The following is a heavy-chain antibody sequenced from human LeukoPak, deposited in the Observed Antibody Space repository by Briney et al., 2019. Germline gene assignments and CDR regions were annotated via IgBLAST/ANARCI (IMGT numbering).Heavy chain of an antibody. V-gene: IGHV3-21*01. CDR2: ISSSSSYI. J-gene: IGHJ3*02. CDR3: ARSGAGGAFDI. D-gene: IGHD1-26*01. CDR1: GFTFSSYS. Sequence: PGGSLRLSCAASGFTFSSYSMNWVRQAPGKGLEWVSSISSSSSYIYYADSVKGRFTISGDNAKNTLYLQMNSLRAEDTAVYYCARSGAGGAFDIWGQGTMVTVSS.